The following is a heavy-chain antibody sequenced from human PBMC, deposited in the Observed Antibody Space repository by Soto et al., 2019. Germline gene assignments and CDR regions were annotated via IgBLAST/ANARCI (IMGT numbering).Heavy chain of an antibody. J-gene: IGHJ4*02. Sequence: ASVKVSSKASGYTFTNYAIHWVRQGPGQRLEWMGWINAGNGKTKYSQKFQGRVTITRDTSASTAYMELSSLRPEDTAVYYCARDGSVAGNTNFDYWGQTSRDTFSS. V-gene: IGHV1-3*01. CDR3: ARDGSVAGNTNFDY. CDR1: GYTFTNYA. CDR2: INAGNGKT. D-gene: IGHD6-19*01.